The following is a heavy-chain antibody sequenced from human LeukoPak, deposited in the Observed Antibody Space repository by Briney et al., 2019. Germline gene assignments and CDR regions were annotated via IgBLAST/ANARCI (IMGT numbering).Heavy chain of an antibody. CDR3: AKATYGYSSPFDY. CDR2: INSDGSST. V-gene: IGHV3-74*01. D-gene: IGHD5-18*01. J-gene: IGHJ4*02. CDR1: GFTFSGYW. Sequence: GGSLRLSCAASGFTFSGYWMHWVRQAPGKGLVWVSRINSDGSSTSYADSVKGRFTISRDNAENTLYLQMNSLRAEDTAVYYCAKATYGYSSPFDYWGQGTLVTVSS.